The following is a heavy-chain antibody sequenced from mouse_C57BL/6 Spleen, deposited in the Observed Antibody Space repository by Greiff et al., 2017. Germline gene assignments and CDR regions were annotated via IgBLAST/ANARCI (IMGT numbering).Heavy chain of an antibody. V-gene: IGHV5-16*01. CDR2: INYDGSST. D-gene: IGHD3-2*01. Sequence: EVQVVASEGGLVQPGSSMKLSCTASGFTFSDYYMAWVRQVPEKGLEWVANINYDGSSTYYLDSLKSRFILSRENAKNILYLQMSSLKYEDTATYYYARDRRQSFDVWGTGTTVTVSS. CDR1: GFTFSDYY. CDR3: ARDRRQSFDV. J-gene: IGHJ1*03.